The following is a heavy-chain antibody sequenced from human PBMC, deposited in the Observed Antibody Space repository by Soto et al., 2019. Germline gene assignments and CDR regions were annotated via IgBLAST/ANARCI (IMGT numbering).Heavy chain of an antibody. V-gene: IGHV1-8*01. J-gene: IGHJ4*02. CDR2: MQPSTGRT. Sequence: QVQLVQSGAEVREPGASVKVSCKASGYSFTSLDINWVRQTAGQGLEWMGWMQPSTGRTGYAQKFPGRVTMTRDTSINTAYMELTTLTSDDTAFYYCARGVSAGVDYWGQGTLVTVSS. CDR3: ARGVSAGVDY. D-gene: IGHD1-26*01. CDR1: GYSFTSLD.